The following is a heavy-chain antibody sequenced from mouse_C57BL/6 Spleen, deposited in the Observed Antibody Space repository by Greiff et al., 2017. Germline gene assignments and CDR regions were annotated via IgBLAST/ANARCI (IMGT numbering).Heavy chain of an antibody. V-gene: IGHV2-6*01. CDR1: GFSLTSYG. J-gene: IGHJ4*01. CDR3: ASEGYYGKGYAMDY. D-gene: IGHD2-1*01. Sequence: QVQLKESGPGLVAPSPSLSITCTVSGFSLTSYGVDWVRQSPGKGLEWLGVIWGVGSTNYNSALKSSLSISKDNSKSQVFLKMSSLQTEDTAMYYWASEGYYGKGYAMDYWGQGTSVTVSS. CDR2: IWGVGST.